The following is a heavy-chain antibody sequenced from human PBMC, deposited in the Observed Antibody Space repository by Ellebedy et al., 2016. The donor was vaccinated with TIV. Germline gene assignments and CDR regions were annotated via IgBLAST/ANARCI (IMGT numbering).Heavy chain of an antibody. Sequence: GESLKISCAVSGFTVRSKYMNWVRQAPGKGLEWVSLIYSVGDTYYADSVKGRFTVSRDNSQNTLYLQMTSLRVDDTAVYYCATDPDGVYGDTSAYWGRGTLDTVSS. CDR1: GFTVRSKY. CDR3: ATDPDGVYGDTSAY. J-gene: IGHJ4*02. D-gene: IGHD4-17*01. V-gene: IGHV3-53*01. CDR2: IYSVGDT.